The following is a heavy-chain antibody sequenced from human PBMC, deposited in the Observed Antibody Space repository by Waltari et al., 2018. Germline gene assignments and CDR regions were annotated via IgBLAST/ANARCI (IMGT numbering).Heavy chain of an antibody. D-gene: IGHD2-15*01. V-gene: IGHV4-4*02. CDR3: ARDRGRGLYLDS. CDR2: VRRSGGT. J-gene: IGHJ4*02. CDR1: GDSMSDSDV. Sequence: QLRLQESGPGLVKPSGTLSLTCGVSGDSMSDSDVWNWVRQPPGKGLEWIGQVRRSGGTNYSPSFASRVAVSVDSSKNEFSLRLTFATAADTAVYYCARDRGRGLYLDSWGPGTLVTV.